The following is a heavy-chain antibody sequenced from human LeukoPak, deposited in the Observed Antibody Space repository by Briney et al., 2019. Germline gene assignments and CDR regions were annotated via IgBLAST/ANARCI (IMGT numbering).Heavy chain of an antibody. CDR1: GFTFSTYS. CDR2: ITSNGDST. CDR3: ARDGSALRAYRFGQQDY. D-gene: IGHD3-16*01. Sequence: GGSLRLSCAASGFTFSTYSMHWVRQAPGKGLEHVSAITSNGDSTYYAKSVKGRFTISRDNSKNTLYLQMNSLRAEDTAVYYCARDGSALRAYRFGQQDYWGQGTLVTVSS. V-gene: IGHV3-64*01. J-gene: IGHJ4*02.